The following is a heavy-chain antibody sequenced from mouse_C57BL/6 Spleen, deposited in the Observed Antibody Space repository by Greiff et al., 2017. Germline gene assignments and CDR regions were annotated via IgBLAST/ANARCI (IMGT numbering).Heavy chain of an antibody. Sequence: EVHLVESGGGLVKPGGSLKLSCAASGFTFSDYGMHWVRQAPEKGLEWVAYISSGSSTIYYADTVKGRFTISRDNAKNTLFLQMTSLRSEDTAMYYWARITTVYAMDYWGQGTSVTGSS. CDR3: ARITTVYAMDY. CDR2: ISSGSSTI. CDR1: GFTFSDYG. D-gene: IGHD1-1*01. V-gene: IGHV5-17*01. J-gene: IGHJ4*01.